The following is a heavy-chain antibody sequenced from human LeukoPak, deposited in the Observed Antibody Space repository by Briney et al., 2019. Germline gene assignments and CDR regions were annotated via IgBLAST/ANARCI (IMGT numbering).Heavy chain of an antibody. CDR2: INPNSGGT. D-gene: IGHD3-22*01. V-gene: IGHV1-2*02. J-gene: IGHJ4*02. Sequence: GASVKVSCKASGYTFTGYYMHWVRQAPGQGLEWMGWINPNSGGTNYAQKLQGRVTMTRDTSISTAYMELSRLRSDDTAVYYCARAGRALYYDSSGFNFDYWGQGTLVTVSS. CDR1: GYTFTGYY. CDR3: ARAGRALYYDSSGFNFDY.